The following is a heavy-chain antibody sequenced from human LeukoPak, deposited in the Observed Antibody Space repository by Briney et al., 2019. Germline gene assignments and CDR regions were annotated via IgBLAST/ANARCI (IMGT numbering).Heavy chain of an antibody. CDR1: GGTFSGYA. CDR3: ARFAVHRRLAVAGQFGLDY. D-gene: IGHD6-19*01. CDR2: IIPIFGTA. Sequence: SVKVSCKASGGTFSGYAISWVRQAPGQGLEWMGGIIPIFGTANYAQKFQGRVTITADKSTSTAYMELSSLRSGDTAVYYCARFAVHRRLAVAGQFGLDYWGQGTLVTVSS. J-gene: IGHJ4*02. V-gene: IGHV1-69*06.